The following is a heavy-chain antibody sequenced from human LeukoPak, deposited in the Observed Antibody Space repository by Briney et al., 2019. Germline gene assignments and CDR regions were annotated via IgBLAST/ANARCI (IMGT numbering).Heavy chain of an antibody. D-gene: IGHD6-13*01. V-gene: IGHV3-30-3*01. J-gene: IGHJ4*02. CDR2: TSHDESNK. CDR1: GISLRSYS. CDR3: AKGDAAGAYRTDF. Sequence: GESLRLSCVASGISLRSYSVHWVRQAPGKGLEWVALTSHDESNKRYADSVRGRCTISRDNSRDTVFLQLSNLRREDTAVYYCAKGDAAGAYRTDFWGPGTRVTVSS.